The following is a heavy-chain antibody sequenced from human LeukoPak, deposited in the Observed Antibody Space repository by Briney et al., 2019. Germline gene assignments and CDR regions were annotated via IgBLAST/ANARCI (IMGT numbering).Heavy chain of an antibody. CDR2: ISSSGSTI. Sequence: GGSLRLSCAASGFTFSSYEMNWVRQAPGKGLEWVSYISSSGSTILYADSVKGRFTISRDNAENSLYLQMNSLRAEDTAVYYCAGGPLSYGDYADYWGQGTLVTVSS. V-gene: IGHV3-48*03. D-gene: IGHD4-17*01. CDR3: AGGPLSYGDYADY. CDR1: GFTFSSYE. J-gene: IGHJ4*02.